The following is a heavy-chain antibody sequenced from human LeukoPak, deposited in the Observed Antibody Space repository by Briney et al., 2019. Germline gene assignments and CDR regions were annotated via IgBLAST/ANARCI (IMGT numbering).Heavy chain of an antibody. CDR3: AKDYYDSSGLYYFYY. CDR1: GCTFSSYA. D-gene: IGHD3-22*01. Sequence: GGSLRLSCAVSGCTFSSYAMHWVRQAPGKGLEWVAFIRYDGSNKYYADSVKGRFTISRDNSKNTLYLQMNSLRAEDTAVYYCAKDYYDSSGLYYFYYWGQGTLVTVSS. V-gene: IGHV3-30*02. CDR2: IRYDGSNK. J-gene: IGHJ4*01.